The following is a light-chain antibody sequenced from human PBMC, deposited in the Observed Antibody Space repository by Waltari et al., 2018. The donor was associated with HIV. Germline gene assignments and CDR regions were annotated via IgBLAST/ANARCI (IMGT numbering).Light chain of an antibody. CDR1: SGHSNYD. CDR2: VNSDGSH. J-gene: IGLJ2*01. Sequence: QLALTQSPSASASVGASVNLTCTLSSGHSNYDIAWHQQQPEKGPRYLMKVNSDGSHKKEDGFPDRFSGSSSGAERYLTISSLQSEDEGDYYCQTWGSGIHVVFGGGTKVTVL. V-gene: IGLV4-69*01. CDR3: QTWGSGIHVV.